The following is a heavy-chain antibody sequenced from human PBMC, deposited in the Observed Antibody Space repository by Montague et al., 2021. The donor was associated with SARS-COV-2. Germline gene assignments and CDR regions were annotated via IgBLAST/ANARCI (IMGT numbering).Heavy chain of an antibody. D-gene: IGHD6-19*01. CDR3: ARGDRTGWQTDY. V-gene: IGHV3-13*04. Sequence: SQRLSCAASGFTFSSYDMHWVRPSTGKGLECVSIINTAGDTYYPGSGKGRFTISRDNAKNSLYLQMNSLRAGDTAVYYCARGDRTGWQTDYWGQGTLVAVSS. J-gene: IGHJ4*02. CDR2: INTAGDT. CDR1: GFTFSSYD.